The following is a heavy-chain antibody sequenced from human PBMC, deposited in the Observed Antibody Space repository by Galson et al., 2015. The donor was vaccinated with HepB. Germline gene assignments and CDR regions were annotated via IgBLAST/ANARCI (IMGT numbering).Heavy chain of an antibody. CDR2: ISYDGSNK. CDR3: VGNSYGLVDY. CDR1: GFTFSSYA. D-gene: IGHD5-18*01. V-gene: IGHV3-30-3*01. J-gene: IGHJ4*02. Sequence: SLRLSCAASGFTFSSYAMHWVRQAPGKGLEWVAVISYDGSNKYYADSVKGRFTISRDNSKNTLYLQMNSLRAEDTAVYYCVGNSYGLVDYWGQGTLVTVSS.